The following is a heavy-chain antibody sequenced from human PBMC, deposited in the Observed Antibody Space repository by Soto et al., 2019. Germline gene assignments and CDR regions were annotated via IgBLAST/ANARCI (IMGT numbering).Heavy chain of an antibody. CDR2: MNPNSGNT. CDR3: GRSEDTGRYQRGYYYYMDV. V-gene: IGHV1-8*01. D-gene: IGHD2-2*01. CDR1: GYTFTSYD. J-gene: IGHJ6*03. Sequence: ASVKVSCKASGYTFTSYDINWVRQATGQGLEWMGWMNPNSGNTGYAQKFQGRVTMTRNTSISTAYMELSSLRSEDTAVYYCGRSEDTGRYQRGYYYYMDVWGKGTTVTVSS.